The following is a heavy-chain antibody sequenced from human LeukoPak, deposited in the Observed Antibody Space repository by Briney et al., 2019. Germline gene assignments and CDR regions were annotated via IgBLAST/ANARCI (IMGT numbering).Heavy chain of an antibody. D-gene: IGHD3-3*01. CDR2: ISAYNGNT. Sequence: ASVKVSCKASGYTFTSYGISWVRQAPGQGLEWMGWISAYNGNTNYAQKLQGRVTMTTDTSTSKAYMELRSLRSDDTAVYYCARDPFHYDFWSGYYPSLMDVWGQGTTVTVSS. CDR3: ARDPFHYDFWSGYYPSLMDV. J-gene: IGHJ6*02. V-gene: IGHV1-18*01. CDR1: GYTFTSYG.